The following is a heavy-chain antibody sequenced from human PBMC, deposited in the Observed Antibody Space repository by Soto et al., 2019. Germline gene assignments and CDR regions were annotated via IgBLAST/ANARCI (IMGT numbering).Heavy chain of an antibody. D-gene: IGHD1-1*01. V-gene: IGHV4-59*08. Sequence: PSETLSLSCTLSGGSISNNYWSWIRQSPGKGLEWIGCSYYSGSTSYNPSLRSRVTISIDTSKTQFSLRLRSVTAADTAVYYCARRQNWNNLFDTWGQGTLVTVSS. CDR1: GGSISNNY. CDR3: ARRQNWNNLFDT. CDR2: SYYSGST. J-gene: IGHJ5*02.